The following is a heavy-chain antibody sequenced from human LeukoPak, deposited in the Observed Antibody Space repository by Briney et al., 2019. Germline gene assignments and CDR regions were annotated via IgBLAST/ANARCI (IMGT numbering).Heavy chain of an antibody. J-gene: IGHJ4*02. CDR1: GYTFTSYG. CDR3: ARDGPAGPDYYDSSGYYYGYYFDY. Sequence: ASVKVSCRASGYTFTSYGISWVRQAPGQGLEWMGWISAYNRNTNYAQKLQGRVTMTTDTSTSTAYMELRSLRSDDTAVYYCARDGPAGPDYYDSSGYYYGYYFDYWGQGTLVTVSS. V-gene: IGHV1-18*01. D-gene: IGHD3-22*01. CDR2: ISAYNRNT.